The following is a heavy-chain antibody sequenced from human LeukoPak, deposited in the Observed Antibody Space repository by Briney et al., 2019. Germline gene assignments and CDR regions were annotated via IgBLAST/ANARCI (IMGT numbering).Heavy chain of an antibody. Sequence: SGGSLRLSCAASGFTFSSYAMSWVRQAPGKGLEWVSAISGSGGSTYYADSVKGRFTISRDNSKNTLYLQMNSLRAEDTAVYYCAKVPGFGELSLAYWGQGTLVTVSS. CDR3: AKVPGFGELSLAY. CDR2: ISGSGGST. V-gene: IGHV3-23*01. CDR1: GFTFSSYA. J-gene: IGHJ4*02. D-gene: IGHD3-10*01.